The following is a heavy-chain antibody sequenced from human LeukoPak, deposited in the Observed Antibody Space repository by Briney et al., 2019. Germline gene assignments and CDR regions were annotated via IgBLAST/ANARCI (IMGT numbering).Heavy chain of an antibody. CDR3: ARGGRRSLKSTNWFDP. V-gene: IGHV4-30-2*01. CDR2: IYHSGST. J-gene: IGHJ5*02. D-gene: IGHD1-1*01. CDR1: GGSISSGGYS. Sequence: PSQTLSLTCAVSGGSISSGGYSWSWIRQPPGKGLEWIGYIYHSGSTYYNPSLKSRVTISVDTSKNQFSLELSSVTAADTAVYYCARGGRRSLKSTNWFDPWGQGTLVTVSS.